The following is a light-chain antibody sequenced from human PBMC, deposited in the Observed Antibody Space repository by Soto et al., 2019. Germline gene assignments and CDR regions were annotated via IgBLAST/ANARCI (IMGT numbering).Light chain of an antibody. J-gene: IGLJ3*02. V-gene: IGLV1-44*01. CDR3: AAWDDSLNDWV. CDR1: SPNIGSND. Sequence: QSVLTQPPSASGTPGQRVTISCSGSSPNIGSNDVNWYQQLPGTAPKLLIHTNNQRPSGVPDRFSGSRSGTSASLAISGLQSKDEADYYCAAWDDSLNDWVFGRGTKLTVL. CDR2: TNN.